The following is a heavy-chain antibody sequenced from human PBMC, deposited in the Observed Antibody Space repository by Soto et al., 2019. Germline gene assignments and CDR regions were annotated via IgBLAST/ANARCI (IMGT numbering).Heavy chain of an antibody. Sequence: QVQLVQSGAEVKKPGASVKVSCKASGYTFTSYGISWVRQAPGQGLEWMGWISAYNGNTNYAQKLQGRVTMTTDTSTSTAYMELRSLRSDDTAVYSCARDHQSRDYDFWSGYPNWFDPWGQGTLVTVSS. V-gene: IGHV1-18*01. CDR1: GYTFTSYG. CDR2: ISAYNGNT. CDR3: ARDHQSRDYDFWSGYPNWFDP. J-gene: IGHJ5*02. D-gene: IGHD3-3*01.